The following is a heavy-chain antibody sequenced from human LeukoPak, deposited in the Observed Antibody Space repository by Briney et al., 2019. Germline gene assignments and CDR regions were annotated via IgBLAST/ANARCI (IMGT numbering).Heavy chain of an antibody. Sequence: GGSLRLSCAASGVTFSSYAMSWVRQAPGKGLEWVSAISGSGGSTYYADSVKGWFTISRDNSKNTLYLQMNSLRAEDTAVYYCAKGIDVMATFFDYWGQRTLVTVSS. CDR1: GVTFSSYA. V-gene: IGHV3-23*01. CDR3: AKGIDVMATFFDY. J-gene: IGHJ4*02. CDR2: ISGSGGST. D-gene: IGHD5-24*01.